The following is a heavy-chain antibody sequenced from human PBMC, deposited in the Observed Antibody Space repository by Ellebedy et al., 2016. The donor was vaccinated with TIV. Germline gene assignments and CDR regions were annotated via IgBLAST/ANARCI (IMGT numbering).Heavy chain of an antibody. CDR3: AKSAGESSGYYFGY. CDR2: IRGTGDNT. V-gene: IGHV3-23*01. Sequence: GESLKISCAASGFTFGNYAMDWVRQAPGKGLEWVATIRGTGDNTYYADSVRGRFTISRGNSKNTLYLQMNSLRAEDTAEYYCAKSAGESSGYYFGYWGQGTLVTVSS. CDR1: GFTFGNYA. J-gene: IGHJ4*02. D-gene: IGHD3-22*01.